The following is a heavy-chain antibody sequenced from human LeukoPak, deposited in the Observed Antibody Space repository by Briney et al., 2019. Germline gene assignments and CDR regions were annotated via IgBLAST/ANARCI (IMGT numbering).Heavy chain of an antibody. Sequence: SETLSLTCAVYGGSFSGYYWSWIRQPPGKGLEWIGEINHSGSTNYNPPLKSRVTISVDTSKNQFSLKLSSVTAADTAVYYCARDVLEAFDIWGQGTMVTVSS. D-gene: IGHD3-3*02. CDR1: GGSFSGYY. V-gene: IGHV4-34*01. CDR2: INHSGST. J-gene: IGHJ3*02. CDR3: ARDVLEAFDI.